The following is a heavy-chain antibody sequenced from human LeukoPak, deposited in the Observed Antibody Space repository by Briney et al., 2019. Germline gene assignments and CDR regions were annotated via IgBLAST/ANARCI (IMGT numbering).Heavy chain of an antibody. J-gene: IGHJ4*02. CDR3: ARDEVNYAGKAIYFDY. Sequence: GGSLRLSCVVSGFTFSSYHMNWVRQAPGKGLEWVSSISTSSSSSSYIYYADSVKGRFTISRDNAKNSLYLQMNSLRAEDTAVYYCARDEVNYAGKAIYFDYWGQGTLVTVSS. CDR1: GFTFSSYH. CDR2: ISTSSSSSSYI. D-gene: IGHD4-23*01. V-gene: IGHV3-21*01.